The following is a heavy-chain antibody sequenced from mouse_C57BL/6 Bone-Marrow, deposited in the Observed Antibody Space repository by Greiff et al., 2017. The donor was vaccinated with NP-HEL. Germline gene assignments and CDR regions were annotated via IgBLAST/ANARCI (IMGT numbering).Heavy chain of an antibody. CDR3: AREGGLRRRTYAMDY. CDR1: PVTCLYSS. J-gene: IGHJ4*01. V-gene: IGHV5-16*01. Sequence: EVQGVESEGGLVQPRRGRKRAGEAPPVTCLYSSMSFFLHSPEKGLELVANINYDFIPADYLDSLKSRFIISRDNAKNILYLQMSSLKSEDTATYYCAREGGLRRRTYAMDYWGQGTSVTVSS. CDR2: INYDFIPA. D-gene: IGHD2-4*01.